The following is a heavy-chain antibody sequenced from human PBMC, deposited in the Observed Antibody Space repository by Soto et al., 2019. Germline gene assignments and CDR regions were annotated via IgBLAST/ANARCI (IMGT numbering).Heavy chain of an antibody. Sequence: PGESLKISCKGSGYSFTSYWIGWVRQMPGKGLEWMGIIYPGDSDTRYSPSFQGQATISADKSISTAYLQWSSLKASDTAMYYCARLAPFEDSSGYSYDSAGPLYYFDYWGQGTLVTVSS. CDR3: ARLAPFEDSSGYSYDSAGPLYYFDY. D-gene: IGHD3-22*01. CDR1: GYSFTSYW. CDR2: IYPGDSDT. V-gene: IGHV5-51*01. J-gene: IGHJ4*02.